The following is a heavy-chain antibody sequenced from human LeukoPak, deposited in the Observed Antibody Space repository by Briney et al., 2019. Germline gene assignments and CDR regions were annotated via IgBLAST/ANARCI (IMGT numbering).Heavy chain of an antibody. CDR3: AKQDTSMDCFDY. Sequence: AGGSLRLSCEASGFSFPYGMSWVRQAPGKGLDCVSVISGSDGYTYYADSVKGRFTISRDNSKNTLYLQMNSLRAEDAAIYYCAKQDTSMDCFDYWGRGTLVSVSS. CDR1: GFSFPYG. J-gene: IGHJ4*02. CDR2: ISGSDGYT. D-gene: IGHD5-18*01. V-gene: IGHV3-23*01.